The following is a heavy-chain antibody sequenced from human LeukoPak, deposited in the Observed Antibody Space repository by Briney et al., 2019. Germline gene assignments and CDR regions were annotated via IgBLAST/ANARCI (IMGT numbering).Heavy chain of an antibody. CDR3: ARETRSGGAYYLEY. D-gene: IGHD1-26*01. V-gene: IGHV3-48*03. CDR2: ISSSATTI. CDR1: GFRFSSYE. Sequence: GGSLRLSCAASGFRFSSYEMNWVRQAPGKGLEWVSQISSSATTIYYADSVKGRFTISRDNAKNSLFLQMNSLRVGDTALYFLARETRSGGAYYLEYRGQGTLVTVSS. J-gene: IGHJ4*02.